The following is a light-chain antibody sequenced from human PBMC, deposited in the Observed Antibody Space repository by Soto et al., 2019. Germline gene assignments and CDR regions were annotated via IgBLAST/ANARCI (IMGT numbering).Light chain of an antibody. CDR1: QNVNNR. V-gene: IGKV3D-15*01. Sequence: TQSPSFLSASVGDRVTITCRASQNVNNRLAWYQQKAGQAPRLLISGASSRATGIPDRFSGSGSGTDFTLTISRLESDDFALYYCQQYAEGTPITFGQGTRLEIK. CDR2: GAS. CDR3: QQYAEGTPIT. J-gene: IGKJ5*01.